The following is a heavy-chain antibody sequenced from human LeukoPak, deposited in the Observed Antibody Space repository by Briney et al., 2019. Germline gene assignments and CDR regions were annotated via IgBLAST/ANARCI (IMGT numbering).Heavy chain of an antibody. CDR3: ARSRGVYTAMVVLVY. V-gene: IGHV1-2*02. CDR1: GYTFTGYY. J-gene: IGHJ4*02. Sequence: ASVKVSCKASGYTFTGYYMHWVRQAPGQGLEWMGWINPNSGGTNYAQKFQGRVTMTRDTSISTAYMELSRLRSDDTAVYYCARSRGVYTAMVVLVYWGQGTLVTVSS. D-gene: IGHD5-18*01. CDR2: INPNSGGT.